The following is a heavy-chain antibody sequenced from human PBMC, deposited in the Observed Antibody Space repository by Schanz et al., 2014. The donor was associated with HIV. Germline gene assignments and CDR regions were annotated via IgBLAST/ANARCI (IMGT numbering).Heavy chain of an antibody. CDR2: ISGSGGST. CDR3: ARETIQLCPDY. V-gene: IGHV3-23*04. J-gene: IGHJ4*02. Sequence: EVQLVESGGGVVQPGASLRVSCAASGFTFRRHGMHWVRQAPGKGLEWVSVISGSGGSTYYADSVKGRFTISRDNSKNTLYLQMNSLRAEDTAVYYCARETIQLCPDYWGQGTLVTVSS. D-gene: IGHD5-18*01. CDR1: GFTFRRHG.